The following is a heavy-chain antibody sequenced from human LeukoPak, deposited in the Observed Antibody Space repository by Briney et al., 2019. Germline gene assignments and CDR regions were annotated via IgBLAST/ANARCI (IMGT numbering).Heavy chain of an antibody. V-gene: IGHV3-7*01. D-gene: IGHD2-2*01. Sequence: GGSLRLSCAASGFTFSSYWMSWVRQAPGKGLEWVANIKQDGSEKYYVDSVKGRFTISRDNAKNSLYLQMNSLRAEDTAVYYCARDENCSSTSCRKTLGDPLYYYMDVWGKGTTVTVSS. J-gene: IGHJ6*03. CDR2: IKQDGSEK. CDR3: ARDENCSSTSCRKTLGDPLYYYMDV. CDR1: GFTFSSYW.